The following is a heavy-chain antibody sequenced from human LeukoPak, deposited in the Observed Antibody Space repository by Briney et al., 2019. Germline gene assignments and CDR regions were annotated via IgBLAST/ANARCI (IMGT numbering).Heavy chain of an antibody. Sequence: ASVKVSCKASGYTFTSYAMHWVRQAPGQRLEWMGWINAGNGNTKYSQKFQGRVTITRDTSASTAYMELSSLRSEDTAVYYCARGYGYGYPSDYWGQGTLATVSS. V-gene: IGHV1-3*01. CDR2: INAGNGNT. D-gene: IGHD5-18*01. J-gene: IGHJ4*02. CDR3: ARGYGYGYPSDY. CDR1: GYTFTSYA.